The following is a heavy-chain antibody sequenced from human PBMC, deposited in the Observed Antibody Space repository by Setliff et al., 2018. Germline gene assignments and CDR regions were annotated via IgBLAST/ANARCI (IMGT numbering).Heavy chain of an antibody. D-gene: IGHD5-18*01. CDR3: AREGVDTRSSTDYRYYMDV. CDR2: TIPMFGST. CDR1: GDTFSSYG. Sequence: SVKVSCKASGDTFSSYGISWVRQAPGQGLEWMGGTIPMFGSTTYAQKFQGRVTTITDESTSTAYMELSSLRFEDTAVYYCAREGVDTRSSTDYRYYMDVWGKGTTVTVSS. J-gene: IGHJ6*03. V-gene: IGHV1-69*05.